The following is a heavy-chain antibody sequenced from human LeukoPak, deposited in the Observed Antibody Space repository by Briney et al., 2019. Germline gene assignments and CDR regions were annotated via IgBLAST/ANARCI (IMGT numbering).Heavy chain of an antibody. Sequence: GGSLRLSCAASGFTFSSYGMHWVRQAPGKGLEWVAVIWYDGSNKYYADSVKGRFTVSRDNSKNTLYLQMNSLRAEDTAVYYCARDYGSGDQTYYYYYGMDVWGQGTTVTVSS. J-gene: IGHJ6*02. CDR1: GFTFSSYG. CDR2: IWYDGSNK. CDR3: ARDYGSGDQTYYYYYGMDV. V-gene: IGHV3-33*01. D-gene: IGHD3-10*01.